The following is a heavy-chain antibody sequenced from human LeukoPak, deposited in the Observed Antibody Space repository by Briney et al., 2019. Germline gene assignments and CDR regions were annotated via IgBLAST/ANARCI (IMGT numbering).Heavy chain of an antibody. CDR3: ARGDIVVVPAAIATSDYYGMDV. CDR1: GFTFSSYW. J-gene: IGHJ6*02. CDR2: INSDGSSI. V-gene: IGHV3-74*01. D-gene: IGHD2-2*01. Sequence: PGGSLRLSCAASGFTFSSYWMHWVRQAPGKGLVWVSRINSDGSSISYADSVKGRFTISRDNAKNTLYLQMNSLRAEDTAVYYCARGDIVVVPAAIATSDYYGMDVWGQGTTVTVSS.